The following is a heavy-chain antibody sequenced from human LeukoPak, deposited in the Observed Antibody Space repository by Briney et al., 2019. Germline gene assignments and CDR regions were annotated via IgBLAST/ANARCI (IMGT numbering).Heavy chain of an antibody. Sequence: SETLSLTCTVSGGSISSYYWSWVRQPPGKGLEWVGEMNHSGSTNYNPYLKSRVPLSVETYKNQFSLKLNSVTAADTAVYYCARDQDYGDDYDRTGLEAFDIWGQGTMVTVSS. D-gene: IGHD4-17*01. V-gene: IGHV4-34*01. CDR2: MNHSGST. J-gene: IGHJ3*02. CDR3: ARDQDYGDDYDRTGLEAFDI. CDR1: GGSISSYY.